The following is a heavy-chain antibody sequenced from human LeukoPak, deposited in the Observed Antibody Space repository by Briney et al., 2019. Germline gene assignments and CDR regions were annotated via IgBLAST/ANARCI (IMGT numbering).Heavy chain of an antibody. J-gene: IGHJ4*02. V-gene: IGHV3-23*01. CDR1: GLNFNTYD. D-gene: IGHD3-16*01. Sequence: GGSLRLSCVGSGLNFNTYDLTWVRQAPGKGLEWVALFGTRHTHIFYADSVEGRFAISRDNSKNTVYLQMNSLRVEDAAVYYCATQGGNFDYWGQGTLVTVSS. CDR3: ATQGGNFDY. CDR2: FGTRHTHI.